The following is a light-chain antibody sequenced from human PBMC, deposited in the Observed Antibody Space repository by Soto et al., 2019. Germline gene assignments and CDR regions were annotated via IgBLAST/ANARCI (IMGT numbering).Light chain of an antibody. V-gene: IGKV3-20*01. CDR1: QSVSNNY. CDR3: QQYNSYSWT. CDR2: GAS. J-gene: IGKJ1*01. Sequence: IVLTQSPGTLSLSPLEIATLSFMTSQSVSNNYLAWYQQKPGQAPRLLIYGASSRATGIPDRFSGSGSGTDFTLSISSLQPHDFATDYCQQYNSYSWTFGQGTKVDIK.